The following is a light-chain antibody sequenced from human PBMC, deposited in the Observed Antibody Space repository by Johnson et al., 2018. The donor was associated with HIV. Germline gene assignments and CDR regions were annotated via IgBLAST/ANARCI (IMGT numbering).Light chain of an antibody. J-gene: IGLJ1*01. V-gene: IGLV1-51*01. CDR2: DNN. CDR1: SSNIGNNY. CDR3: GAWDSRLRDAF. Sequence: QPVLTQPPSVSAAPGQKVTISCSGSSSNIGNNYVSWYQQVPGAAPKLLIYDNNRRPSGIPDRFSGSKSGTSATLGITGLQTGDEADYYCGAWDSRLRDAFFGPGTKVTVL.